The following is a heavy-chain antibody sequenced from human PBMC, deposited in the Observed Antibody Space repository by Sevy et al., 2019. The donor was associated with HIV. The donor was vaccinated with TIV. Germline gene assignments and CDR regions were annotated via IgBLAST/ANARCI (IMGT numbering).Heavy chain of an antibody. CDR3: AIKITMIRGDQGPFDY. J-gene: IGHJ4*02. Sequence: ASVKVSCKTSTYSFTAYYIHWVRQAPGQGLEWMGWINPNAGGSGGTNYAQNFQGRVTMTSDASINTAYMELNSLRAEDTAVYYCAIKITMIRGDQGPFDYWGQGTLVTVSS. D-gene: IGHD3-10*01. CDR1: TYSFTAYY. CDR2: INPNAGGSGGT. V-gene: IGHV1-2*02.